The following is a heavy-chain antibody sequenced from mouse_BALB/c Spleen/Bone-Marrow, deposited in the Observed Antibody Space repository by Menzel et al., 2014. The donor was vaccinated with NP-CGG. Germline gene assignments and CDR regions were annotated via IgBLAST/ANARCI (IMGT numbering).Heavy chain of an antibody. J-gene: IGHJ4*01. CDR1: GFDLSRYW. CDR2: INPGSSTI. CDR3: ARSAYYALDY. Sequence: VQLQQSGGGLVQPGGSLNLSCAASGFDLSRYWMSWARQAPGKGQEWIGEINPGSSTINYTPSLKDKFIISRDNAKNTLYLQMSKVRSEDTALYYCARSAYYALDYWGQGTSVTVSS. V-gene: IGHV4-2*02.